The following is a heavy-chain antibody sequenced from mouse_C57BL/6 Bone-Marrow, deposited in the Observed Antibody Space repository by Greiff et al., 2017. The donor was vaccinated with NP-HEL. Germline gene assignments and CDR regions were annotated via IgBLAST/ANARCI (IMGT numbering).Heavy chain of an antibody. D-gene: IGHD1-1*02. Sequence: QVQLQQSGAELARPGASVKMSCKASGYTFTSYTMHWVKQRPGQGLEWIGYINPSSGYTTYNQKFKDKATLTADKSSSTAYMQLSSLTSEDSAVYYCARGLFYAMDYWGQGTSVTVSS. CDR1: GYTFTSYT. CDR3: ARGLFYAMDY. V-gene: IGHV1-4*01. J-gene: IGHJ4*01. CDR2: INPSSGYT.